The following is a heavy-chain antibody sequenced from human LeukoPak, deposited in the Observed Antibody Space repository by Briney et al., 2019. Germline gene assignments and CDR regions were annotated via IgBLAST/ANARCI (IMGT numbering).Heavy chain of an antibody. V-gene: IGHV1-18*01. J-gene: IGHJ6*02. D-gene: IGHD2-21*02. CDR1: GYTFTSYG. Sequence: ASVKVSCKASGYTFTSYGISWVRQAPGQGLEWMGWISAYNGNTNYAQKLQGRVTMTTDTSTSTAYMELRSLRSDDTAVYYCARVYRGGDCEPLPYYYYGMDVWGQGTTVTVSS. CDR2: ISAYNGNT. CDR3: ARVYRGGDCEPLPYYYYGMDV.